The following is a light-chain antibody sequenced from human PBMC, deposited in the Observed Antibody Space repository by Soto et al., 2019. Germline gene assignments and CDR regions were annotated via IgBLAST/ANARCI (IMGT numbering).Light chain of an antibody. CDR1: QSIGYW. V-gene: IGKV1-12*01. CDR3: QQANSFPHS. J-gene: IGKJ5*01. Sequence: DVQMTQFPFSVSASIGDRVTITCRASQSIGYWLAWYQQRSGEAPKLLIYAALTLQSGVSSRFSGSGFGTNFPLTINNVQPEDVAIYYCQQANSFPHSFGLGTRLQIK. CDR2: AAL.